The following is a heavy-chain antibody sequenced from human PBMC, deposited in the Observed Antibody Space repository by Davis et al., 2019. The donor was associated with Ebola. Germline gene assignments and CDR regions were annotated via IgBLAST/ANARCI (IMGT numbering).Heavy chain of an antibody. V-gene: IGHV4-59*08. Sequence: MPSETLSLTCTVSGGSISSYYWSWIRQPPGKGLEWIGYIYYTGSTYYNPSLKSRVTISVDTSKNQFSLKLSSVTAADTAVYYCARVGIAARPGHYYYYGMDVWGKGTTVTVSS. J-gene: IGHJ6*04. D-gene: IGHD6-6*01. CDR1: GGSISSYY. CDR3: ARVGIAARPGHYYYYGMDV. CDR2: IYYTGST.